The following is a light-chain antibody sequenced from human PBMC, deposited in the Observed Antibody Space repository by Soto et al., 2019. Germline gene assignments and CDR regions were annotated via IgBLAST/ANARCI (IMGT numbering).Light chain of an antibody. CDR2: CAS. J-gene: IGKJ1*01. Sequence: SVRIDTSVIVAISLGDRATLTCKSRHSILSRYNNETYLVWYQQKPGQPPKLLVYCASNLESGVPARFSGSGSGTVFTLTISSLQAEDFAAYYCQHYSITPRTFGQGTKVDIK. V-gene: IGKV4-1*01. CDR1: HSILSRYNNETY. CDR3: QHYSITPRT.